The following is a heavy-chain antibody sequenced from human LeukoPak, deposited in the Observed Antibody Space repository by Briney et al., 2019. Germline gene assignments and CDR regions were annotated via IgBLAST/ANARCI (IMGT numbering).Heavy chain of an antibody. Sequence: SETLSLTCTVSGDSISTYSWTWVRQPAGKGLEWIGRFSIRGSTQYNPSLRSRVPMSADTSKNQFSLMVTSLTAVDTAVYYCARALYFGELGYHYMDVWGRGTTVTVSS. J-gene: IGHJ6*03. V-gene: IGHV4-4*07. CDR3: ARALYFGELGYHYMDV. CDR2: FSIRGST. D-gene: IGHD3-10*01. CDR1: GDSISTYS.